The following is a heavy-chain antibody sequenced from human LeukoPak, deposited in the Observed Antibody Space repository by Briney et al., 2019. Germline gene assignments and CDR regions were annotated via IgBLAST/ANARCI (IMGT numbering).Heavy chain of an antibody. D-gene: IGHD6-13*01. J-gene: IGHJ4*02. CDR2: IYYSGST. Sequence: SETLSLTCSVSGGSISSYYWSWIRQPPGKGLEWIGYIYYSGSTNNNPSLKSRVTISVDASKNQFSLKLSSVTAADTAVYYCARRIAGSFDYWGQGTLVTVSS. CDR3: ARRIAGSFDY. CDR1: GGSISSYY. V-gene: IGHV4-59*12.